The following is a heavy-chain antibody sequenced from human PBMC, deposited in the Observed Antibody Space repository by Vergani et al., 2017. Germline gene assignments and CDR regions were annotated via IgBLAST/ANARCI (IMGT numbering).Heavy chain of an antibody. Sequence: QLQLQESGPGLVKPSETLSLTCTVSGGSISSSSYYWGWIRQPPGKGLEWIGEINHSGSTYYNPSLESRVTISVDTSKNQFSLKLSSVTAADTAVYYCARIGGGGWTTVTTDNWFDPWGQGTLVTVSS. CDR1: GGSISSSSYY. J-gene: IGHJ5*02. CDR2: INHSGST. CDR3: ARIGGGGWTTVTTDNWFDP. D-gene: IGHD4-17*01. V-gene: IGHV4-39*01.